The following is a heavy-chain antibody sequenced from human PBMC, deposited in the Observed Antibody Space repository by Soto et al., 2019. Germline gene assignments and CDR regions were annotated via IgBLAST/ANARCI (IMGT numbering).Heavy chain of an antibody. CDR2: LSYDGSNK. Sequence: GGSLRLSCAASGFTFSSYGMHWVRQAPGKGLEWVAVLSYDGSNKYYPDSVKGRFTISRDNSKNTLYLQMNSLRAEDTAVYHCAKSLHGNYIYYYYGMDVWGQGTTVTVSS. J-gene: IGHJ6*02. CDR3: AKSLHGNYIYYYYGMDV. CDR1: GFTFSSYG. D-gene: IGHD1-7*01. V-gene: IGHV3-30*18.